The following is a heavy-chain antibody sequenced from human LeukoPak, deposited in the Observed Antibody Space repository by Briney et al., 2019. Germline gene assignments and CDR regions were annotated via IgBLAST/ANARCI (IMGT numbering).Heavy chain of an antibody. CDR3: AAIVYGSGTYYHFDH. J-gene: IGHJ4*02. CDR2: ISDSGART. Sequence: GGSLRLSCAASGFTFSSYGMSWVRQAPGKGLDWVSAISDSGARTISADSVKGRFTISRDNSKNTLYLQMNSLRAADTAVYHCAAIVYGSGTYYHFDHWGQGTLVTVSS. D-gene: IGHD3-10*01. V-gene: IGHV3-23*01. CDR1: GFTFSSYG.